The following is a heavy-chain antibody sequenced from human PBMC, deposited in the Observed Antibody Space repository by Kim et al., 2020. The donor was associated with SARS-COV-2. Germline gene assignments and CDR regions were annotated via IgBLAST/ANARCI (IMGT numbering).Heavy chain of an antibody. V-gene: IGHV3-13*01. CDR3: ARGWGNWFDP. Sequence: DTYYPGSVMGRFTISRENAKNSWYLHMSSLRAGDSAVYYCARGWGNWFDPWGQGTLVSVSS. J-gene: IGHJ5*02. CDR2: DT. D-gene: IGHD7-27*01.